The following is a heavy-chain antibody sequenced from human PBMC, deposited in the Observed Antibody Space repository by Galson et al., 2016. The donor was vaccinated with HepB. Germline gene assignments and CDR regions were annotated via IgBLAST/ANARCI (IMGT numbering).Heavy chain of an antibody. V-gene: IGHV3-64*02. CDR3: VRVGSGYDY. Sequence: SLRLSCAGSGFTFSSYAMTWVRQAPGKGLEYVSAIHYHGGSTFYADSVKGRFTISRDNSKNTLYLHVGSLRPEDMAVYYCVRVGSGYDYWGQGTLVTVSS. J-gene: IGHJ4*02. CDR2: IHYHGGST. D-gene: IGHD3-22*01. CDR1: GFTFSSYA.